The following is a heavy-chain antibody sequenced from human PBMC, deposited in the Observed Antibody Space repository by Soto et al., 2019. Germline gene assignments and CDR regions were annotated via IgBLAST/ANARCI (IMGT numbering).Heavy chain of an antibody. CDR3: ARDPRQQQSDV. V-gene: IGHV1-18*01. CDR2: ISAYNGNT. Sequence: EASVKVYCRAPGYTFTSYGISWVRQAPGQGLEWMGWISAYNGNTNYAQKLQGRVTMTTDTSTSTAYMELRSLRSDDTAVYYCARDPRQQQSDVWGQGTTVTVSS. D-gene: IGHD6-13*01. J-gene: IGHJ6*02. CDR1: GYTFTSYG.